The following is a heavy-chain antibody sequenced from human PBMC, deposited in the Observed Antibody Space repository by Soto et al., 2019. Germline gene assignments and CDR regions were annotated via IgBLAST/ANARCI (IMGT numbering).Heavy chain of an antibody. CDR2: IYWDGDQ. Sequence: QITLKESGPTLVKPTQTLTLTCNVSGVSLSTGGVGVGWIRQPPGKALEWLALIYWDGDQRSSPSLKSRLTITKDTSKNQVVLTMTNMAPEDTATYYCAHIRAAKFDSWGQGTLVTVSS. CDR1: GVSLSTGGVG. CDR3: AHIRAAKFDS. V-gene: IGHV2-5*02. D-gene: IGHD2-15*01. J-gene: IGHJ4*02.